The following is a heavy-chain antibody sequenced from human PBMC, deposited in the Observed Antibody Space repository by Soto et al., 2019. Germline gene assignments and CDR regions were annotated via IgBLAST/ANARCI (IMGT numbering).Heavy chain of an antibody. CDR3: ARSVSSWHLREFDS. CDR2: ISAYNGNI. V-gene: IGHV1-18*01. Sequence: QVQLVQSGGEVKKPGASVKVSCKASAYTFTNYGISWVRQARGQGLEWMGWISAYNGNINYAQKFRGRVTMTTDTSTSSAYLEVRSLRSDDTAVYYCARSVSSWHLREFDSWRQGTLVTVSS. CDR1: AYTFTNYG. D-gene: IGHD6-13*01. J-gene: IGHJ4*02.